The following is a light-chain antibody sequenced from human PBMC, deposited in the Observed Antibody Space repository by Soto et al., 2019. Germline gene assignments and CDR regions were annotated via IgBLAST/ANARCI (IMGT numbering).Light chain of an antibody. CDR3: QQYGSPCT. V-gene: IGKV3-20*01. CDR1: QSVSSSY. Sequence: EIVLTQSPGTLSLSPGERATLSCRASQSVSSSYLAWYQQKPGQAPRLLIYGASSRATGIPDRFSGSGSGTDFTLTISRLEPDDFAVYYCQQYGSPCTFGQGTKVDIK. J-gene: IGKJ1*01. CDR2: GAS.